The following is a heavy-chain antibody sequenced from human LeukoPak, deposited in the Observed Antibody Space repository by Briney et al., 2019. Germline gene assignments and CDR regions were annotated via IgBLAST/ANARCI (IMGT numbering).Heavy chain of an antibody. D-gene: IGHD2-8*01. CDR3: ARRYYTNGVYYYDY. V-gene: IGHV4-59*08. CDR2: IYHSGTT. J-gene: IGHJ4*02. CDR1: GGSISTFH. Sequence: PSETLSLTCTVSGGSISTFHWSWIRQPPGKGLEWIGYIYHSGTTNYSPSLKSRVTISVDTSKNQLSLKLNSVTAADTAVYYCARRYYTNGVYYYDYWGQGTLVTVSS.